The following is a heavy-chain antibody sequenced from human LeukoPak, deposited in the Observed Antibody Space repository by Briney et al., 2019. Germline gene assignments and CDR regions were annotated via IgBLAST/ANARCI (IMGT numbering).Heavy chain of an antibody. CDR2: INPNSSGT. V-gene: IGHV1-2*02. J-gene: IGHJ5*02. CDR1: GYTFTGYY. CDR3: ARDKGIAGSNWFDP. D-gene: IGHD6-13*01. Sequence: ASVKVSCKASGYTFTGYYMHWVRQAPGQGLEWMGWINPNSSGTNYAQKFQGRVTMTRDTSISTAYMELSRLRSDDTAVYYCARDKGIAGSNWFDPWGQGTLVTVSS.